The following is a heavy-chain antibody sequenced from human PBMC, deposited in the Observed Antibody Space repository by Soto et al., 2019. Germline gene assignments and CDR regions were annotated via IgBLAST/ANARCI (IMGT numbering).Heavy chain of an antibody. CDR1: GFTFSSYA. V-gene: IGHV3-23*01. Sequence: EVQLLESGGGLVQPGGSMRLSCAASGFTFSSYAMSWVRQAPGKGLEWVSGISGSGGSTYYADSVKGRFTISRDNSKNALYLQMNSLRAEDTAVYYCAKGGVQLERRNWFDPWGQGTLVTVSS. CDR2: ISGSGGST. J-gene: IGHJ5*02. D-gene: IGHD1-1*01. CDR3: AKGGVQLERRNWFDP.